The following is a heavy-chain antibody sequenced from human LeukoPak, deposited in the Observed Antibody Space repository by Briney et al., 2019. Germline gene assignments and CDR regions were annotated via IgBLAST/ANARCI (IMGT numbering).Heavy chain of an antibody. CDR3: ARETGVRVAAAAFDY. Sequence: SSETLSLTCTVSGGSISSGDYYWSWIRQPPGKGLEWIGNIYYSGSTYYNPSLKSRVTISVDTSKNQFSLKLSSVTAADTAVYYCARETGVRVAAAAFDYWGQGTLVTVSS. V-gene: IGHV4-30-4*08. CDR1: GGSISSGDYY. J-gene: IGHJ4*02. D-gene: IGHD6-13*01. CDR2: IYYSGST.